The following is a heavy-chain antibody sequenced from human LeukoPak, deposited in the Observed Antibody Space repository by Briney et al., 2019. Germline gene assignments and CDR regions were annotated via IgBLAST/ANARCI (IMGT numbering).Heavy chain of an antibody. CDR2: ISGSGGST. D-gene: IGHD6-19*01. J-gene: IGHJ4*02. V-gene: IGHV3-23*01. CDR3: AKGRQWLVLIDY. Sequence: GGSLRLSCAASGFTFSSYAMSWVREAPGKGLEWVSAISGSGGSTYYADSVKGRFTISRDNSKNTLYLQMNSLRAEDTAVYYCAKGRQWLVLIDYWGQGTLVTVSS. CDR1: GFTFSSYA.